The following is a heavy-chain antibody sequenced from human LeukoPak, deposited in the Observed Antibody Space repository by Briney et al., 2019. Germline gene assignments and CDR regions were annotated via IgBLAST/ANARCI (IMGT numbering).Heavy chain of an antibody. D-gene: IGHD1-26*01. CDR1: GFTFSSHW. CDR2: INPDGSET. Sequence: GSLRLSCADSGFTFSSHWMNWVRQAPGRGLEWGGNINPDGSETYYVDSMKGRFTISRDNAKDSVYLQMNTLRVEDTALYYCAKTTIVGVTVDAFDIWGQGTMVSVSS. V-gene: IGHV3-7*01. CDR3: AKTTIVGVTVDAFDI. J-gene: IGHJ3*02.